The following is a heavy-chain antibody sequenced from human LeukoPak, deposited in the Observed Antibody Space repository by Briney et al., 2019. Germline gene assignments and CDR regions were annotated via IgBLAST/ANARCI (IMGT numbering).Heavy chain of an antibody. CDR3: ARAPYTSSWFDH. Sequence: GGSLRLSCAASGMTVSSNYIMWVRQPPGKGLEWVSSIYTGGSTYYADAVKGRFTISRDNSKNTVNLQMNSLRAEDTAVYYCARAPYTSSWFDHWGQGTLVTVSS. D-gene: IGHD6-13*01. V-gene: IGHV3-66*01. J-gene: IGHJ5*02. CDR2: IYTGGST. CDR1: GMTVSSNY.